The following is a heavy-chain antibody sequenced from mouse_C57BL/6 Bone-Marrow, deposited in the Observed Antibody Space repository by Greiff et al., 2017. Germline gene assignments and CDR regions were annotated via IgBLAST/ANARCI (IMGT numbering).Heavy chain of an antibody. CDR1: GFTFSSYA. CDR2: ISDGGSYT. CDR3: ARDLDWVYAMDY. V-gene: IGHV5-4*01. Sequence: EVKVVESGGGLVKPGGSLKLSCAASGFTFSSYAMSWVRQTPEKRLEWVANISDGGSYTYYPDNVKGRFTISRDNAKNNLYLQMSHLKSEDTAMYYGARDLDWVYAMDYWGQGTSVTVSS. D-gene: IGHD4-1*01. J-gene: IGHJ4*01.